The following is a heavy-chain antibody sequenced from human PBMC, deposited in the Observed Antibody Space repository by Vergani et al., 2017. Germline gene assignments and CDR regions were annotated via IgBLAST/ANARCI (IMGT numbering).Heavy chain of an antibody. CDR2: IYSGGST. Sequence: EVQLVESGGGLVQPGGSLRLSCAASGFTVSGNYMSWVRQAPGKGLEWVSVIYSGGSTLYADSVKGRFTISRDNSKNTLYLQMNSRRAEDTAVYYCAGRPRRDGYNFVDYWGQGTLVTVSS. D-gene: IGHD5-24*01. V-gene: IGHV3-66*02. J-gene: IGHJ4*02. CDR3: AGRPRRDGYNFVDY. CDR1: GFTVSGNY.